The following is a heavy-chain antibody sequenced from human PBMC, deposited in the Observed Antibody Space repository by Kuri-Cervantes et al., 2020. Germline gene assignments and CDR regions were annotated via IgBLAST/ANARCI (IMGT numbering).Heavy chain of an antibody. CDR3: ARHDYGGNLKLGPDDAFDI. J-gene: IGHJ3*02. CDR2: INHSGST. CDR1: GGSFSGYY. V-gene: IGHV4-34*01. D-gene: IGHD4-23*01. Sequence: GSLRLSCAVYGGSFSGYYWSWIRQPPGKGLEWIGEINHSGSTNYNPSLKSRVTISVDTSKNQFSLKLSSVTAADTAVYYCARHDYGGNLKLGPDDAFDIWGQGTMVTVSS.